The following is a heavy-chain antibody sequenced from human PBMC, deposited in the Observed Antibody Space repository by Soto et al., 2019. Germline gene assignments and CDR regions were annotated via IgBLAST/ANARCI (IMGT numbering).Heavy chain of an antibody. CDR3: ARDNRSTVKAANVPFGMDV. CDR1: GDSISGGGYY. V-gene: IGHV4-31*03. J-gene: IGHJ6*02. D-gene: IGHD6-13*01. Sequence: QVLLQESGPGLVKPSQTLSLTCNVSGDSISGGGYYWAWIRQRPGKGLEWIGCVYHSGGAHYNPSLQSRAVISVDKAKNQFSLRLASVTTADTAVYYCARDNRSTVKAANVPFGMDVWGQGAAVTVS. CDR2: VYHSGGA.